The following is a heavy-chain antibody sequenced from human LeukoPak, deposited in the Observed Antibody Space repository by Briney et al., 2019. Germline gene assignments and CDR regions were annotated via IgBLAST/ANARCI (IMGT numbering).Heavy chain of an antibody. V-gene: IGHV3-48*01. CDR2: ISSSSSTI. Sequence: XXPXXGXXWVSYISSSSSTIYYADSVKGRFTISRDNAKNSLYLQMNSLRAEDTAVYYCARVRWELLEDYWGQGTLVTVSS. D-gene: IGHD1-26*01. J-gene: IGHJ4*02. CDR3: ARVRWELLEDY.